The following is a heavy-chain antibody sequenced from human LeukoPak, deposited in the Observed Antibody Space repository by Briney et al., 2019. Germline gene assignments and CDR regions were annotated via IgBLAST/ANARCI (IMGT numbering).Heavy chain of an antibody. D-gene: IGHD3-3*01. J-gene: IGHJ6*02. CDR1: GGTFISYA. CDR2: IIPIFGTA. Sequence: ASVKVSCKASGGTFISYAISWVRQAPGQGLEWMGGIIPIFGTANYAQKFQGRVTITADESTSTAYMELSSLRSEDTAVYYCAREYGDFWSGYSLRSYGMDVWGQGTTVTVSS. V-gene: IGHV1-69*13. CDR3: AREYGDFWSGYSLRSYGMDV.